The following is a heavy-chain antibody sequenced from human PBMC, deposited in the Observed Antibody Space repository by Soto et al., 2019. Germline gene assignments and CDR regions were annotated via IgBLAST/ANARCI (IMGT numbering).Heavy chain of an antibody. V-gene: IGHV4-30-4*01. CDR2: IYYSGST. CDR3: ARASPSCCSYAIFGWFDP. D-gene: IGHD3-3*01. CDR1: GGSISSGDYY. Sequence: SETLSLTCTVSGGSISSGDYYWSWIRQPPGKGLEWIGYIYYSGSTYYNPSLKSRVTISVDTSKNQFSLKLSSVTAADTAVYYCARASPSCCSYAIFGWFDPWGQGTLVTVSS. J-gene: IGHJ5*02.